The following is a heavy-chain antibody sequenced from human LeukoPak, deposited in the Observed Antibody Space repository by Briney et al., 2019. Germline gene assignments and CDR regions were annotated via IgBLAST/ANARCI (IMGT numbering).Heavy chain of an antibody. CDR2: IYDSGST. V-gene: IGHV4-34*09. D-gene: IGHD2-15*01. CDR1: GGSFSGYY. Sequence: PSETLSLTCAVYGGSFSGYYWSWIRQPPGKGLEWIGYIYDSGSTYYNPSLKSRITISVDTSENRFSLKLSSVTATDTAVYYCARDCSGGSCYGAFDIWGQGTMVTVSS. CDR3: ARDCSGGSCYGAFDI. J-gene: IGHJ3*02.